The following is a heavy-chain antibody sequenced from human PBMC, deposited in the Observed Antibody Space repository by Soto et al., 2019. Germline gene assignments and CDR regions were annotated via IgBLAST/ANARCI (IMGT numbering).Heavy chain of an antibody. Sequence: QVQLVESGGGVVQPGRSLRLSCAASGFTFSSYGIHWVRQAPGKGLEWVAVIWYDGSNKYYADSVKGRFTISRDNSKNTLYLQMNSLRAEDTAVYYCAREGTSAYFDYWGQGTLVTVSS. CDR3: AREGTSAYFDY. V-gene: IGHV3-33*01. CDR1: GFTFSSYG. CDR2: IWYDGSNK. J-gene: IGHJ4*02. D-gene: IGHD1-7*01.